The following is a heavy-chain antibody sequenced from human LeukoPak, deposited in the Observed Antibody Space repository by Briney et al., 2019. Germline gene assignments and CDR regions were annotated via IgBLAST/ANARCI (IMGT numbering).Heavy chain of an antibody. J-gene: IGHJ4*02. CDR2: IKQDGSEK. V-gene: IGHV3-7*01. CDR3: ARGEDSSGYYRPFDY. D-gene: IGHD3-22*01. CDR1: GFTFSSYW. Sequence: GGSLRLSCAASGFTFSSYWMSWVRQAPGKGLEWVANIKQDGSEKYYVDSVKGRFTISRDNAKNSLYLQMNSLRAEDTAVYYCARGEDSSGYYRPFDYWGQGTLVTVSS.